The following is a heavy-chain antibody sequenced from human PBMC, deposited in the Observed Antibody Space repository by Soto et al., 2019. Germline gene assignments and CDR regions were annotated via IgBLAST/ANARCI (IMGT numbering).Heavy chain of an antibody. D-gene: IGHD1-1*01. Sequence: PSETLSLTCTVSGGSISSGGYYWSWIRQHPGKGLEWIGYIYYSGSTYYNPSLKSRVTISVDTSKNQFSLKLSSVTAADTAVYYCARAGTLPYYYYGMDVWGQGTTVTVSS. V-gene: IGHV4-31*03. CDR2: IYYSGST. CDR1: GGSISSGGYY. CDR3: ARAGTLPYYYYGMDV. J-gene: IGHJ6*02.